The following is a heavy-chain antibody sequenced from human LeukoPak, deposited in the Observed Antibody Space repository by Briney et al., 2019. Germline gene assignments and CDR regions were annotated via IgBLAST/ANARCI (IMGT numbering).Heavy chain of an antibody. V-gene: IGHV3-23*01. J-gene: IGHJ4*02. D-gene: IGHD2-2*01. CDR3: AKDSRFLSASCLDY. CDR1: GFTFGGYA. Sequence: GGSLRLSCTASGFTFGGYAMSWVRQAPGKGLEWVSAISGSGGSTYYADSVKGRFTISRDNSKNTLYLQMNSLRAEDTAVYYCAKDSRFLSASCLDYWGQGTLVTVSP. CDR2: ISGSGGST.